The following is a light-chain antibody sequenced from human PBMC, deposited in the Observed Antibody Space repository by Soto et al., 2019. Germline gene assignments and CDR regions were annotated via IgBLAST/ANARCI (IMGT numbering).Light chain of an antibody. CDR1: QSVSSSY. Sequence: EIVLTQSPGTLSLSPGERATLSCRASQSVSSSYLAWYQQKPGQAPRLLIYAASSRAAGIPDRFSGSESGTDFTLTISRLEPEDFAVYYCHQYGSSPQTFGQGTKVDI. CDR2: AAS. CDR3: HQYGSSPQT. V-gene: IGKV3-20*01. J-gene: IGKJ1*01.